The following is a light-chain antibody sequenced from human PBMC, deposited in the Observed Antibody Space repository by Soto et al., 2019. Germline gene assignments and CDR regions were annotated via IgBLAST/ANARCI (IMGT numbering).Light chain of an antibody. CDR1: RGIGNA. CDR2: SAS. V-gene: IGKV1-39*01. Sequence: DIQMTQSPSSLSASVGDRVTITCRPSRGIGNALAWYQQKSGKAPKLLIYSASRLQSGVPSRFTGSGSETDFTLTIDSLQPEDFATYFCQQSYFTPITFGQGTRLEIK. CDR3: QQSYFTPIT. J-gene: IGKJ5*01.